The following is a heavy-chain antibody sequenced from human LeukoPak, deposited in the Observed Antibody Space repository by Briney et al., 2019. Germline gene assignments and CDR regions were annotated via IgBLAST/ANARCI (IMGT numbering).Heavy chain of an antibody. CDR1: GAFITSNVW. J-gene: IGHJ4*02. Sequence: PSETLSLTCAVSGAFITSNVWWSWVRQSPGKGLEWIGEIYHSGSSNYNPSLKSRVTISVDTSKNQFSLKLSSVTAADTAVYYCARHAYDFNFDYWGQGTLVTVSS. CDR2: IYHSGSS. CDR3: ARHAYDFNFDY. V-gene: IGHV4-4*02. D-gene: IGHD3-3*01.